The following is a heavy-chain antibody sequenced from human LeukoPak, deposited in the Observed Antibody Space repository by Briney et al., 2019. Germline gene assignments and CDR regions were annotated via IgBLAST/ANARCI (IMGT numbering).Heavy chain of an antibody. CDR2: IIPIFGTA. V-gene: IGHV1-69*13. J-gene: IGHJ5*02. CDR3: ARGLSYILTGPDNWFDP. CDR1: GGTFSSYA. D-gene: IGHD3-9*01. Sequence: ASVKVSCKASGGTFSSYAISWVRQAPGQGLEGRGGIIPIFGTANYAQKFQGRVMITADESTSTAYMELSSLRSEDTAVYYCARGLSYILTGPDNWFDPWGQGTLVTVSS.